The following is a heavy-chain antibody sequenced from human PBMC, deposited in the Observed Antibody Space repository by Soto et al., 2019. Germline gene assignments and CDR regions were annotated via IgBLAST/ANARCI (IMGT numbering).Heavy chain of an antibody. J-gene: IGHJ6*02. CDR2: ISYDGSNK. CDR1: GFTFSSYA. V-gene: IGHV3-30-3*01. CDR3: ARARSRSSSWYRYYYYGMDV. Sequence: GGSLRLSCAASGFTFSSYAMHWVRQAPGKGLEWVAVISYDGSNKYYADSVKGRFIISRDNSKNTLYLQMNSLRAEDTAVYYCARARSRSSSWYRYYYYGMDVWGQGTTVTVSS. D-gene: IGHD6-13*01.